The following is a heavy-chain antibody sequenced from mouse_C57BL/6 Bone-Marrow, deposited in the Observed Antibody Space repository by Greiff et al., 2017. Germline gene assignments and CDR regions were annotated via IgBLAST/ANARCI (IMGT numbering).Heavy chain of an antibody. D-gene: IGHD2-1*01. CDR2: IYPRDGST. V-gene: IGHV1-85*01. J-gene: IGHJ3*01. CDR3: ARWGRGNRFAY. Sequence: VMLVESGPELVKPGASVKLSCKASGYTFTSYDINWVKQRPGQGLEWIGWIYPRDGSTKYNEKFKGKATLTVDTSSSTAYMELHSLTSEDSAVYFCARWGRGNRFAYWGQGTLVTVSA. CDR1: GYTFTSYD.